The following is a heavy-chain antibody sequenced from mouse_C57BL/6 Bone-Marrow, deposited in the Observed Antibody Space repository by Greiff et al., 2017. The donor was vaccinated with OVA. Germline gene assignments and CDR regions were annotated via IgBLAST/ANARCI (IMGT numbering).Heavy chain of an antibody. Sequence: VKLVESGAELVRPGASVTLSCKASGYTFTDYEMHWVKQTPVHGLEWIGAIDPETGGTAYNQKFKGKAILTADKSSSTAYMELRSLTSEDSAVYYCTRYYGSSPDYWGQGTTLTVSS. V-gene: IGHV1-15*01. CDR3: TRYYGSSPDY. CDR2: IDPETGGT. J-gene: IGHJ2*01. CDR1: GYTFTDYE. D-gene: IGHD1-1*01.